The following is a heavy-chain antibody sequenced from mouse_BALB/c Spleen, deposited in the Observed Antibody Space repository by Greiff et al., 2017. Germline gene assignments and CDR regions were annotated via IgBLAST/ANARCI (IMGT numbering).Heavy chain of an antibody. D-gene: IGHD1-1*01. Sequence: QVQLQQPGAELVKPGASVKLSCKASGYTFTSYWMHWVKQRPGQGLEWIGEINPSNGRTNYNEKFKSKATLTVDKSSSTAYMQLSSLTSEDSAVYYCARGSYYYGPMDYWGQGTSVTVSS. CDR1: GYTFTSYW. CDR3: ARGSYYYGPMDY. J-gene: IGHJ4*01. V-gene: IGHV1S81*02. CDR2: INPSNGRT.